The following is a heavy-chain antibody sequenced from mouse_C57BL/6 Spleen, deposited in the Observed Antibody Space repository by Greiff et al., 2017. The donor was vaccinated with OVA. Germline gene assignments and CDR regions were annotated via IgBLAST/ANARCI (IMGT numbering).Heavy chain of an antibody. Sequence: EVKLVESGGGLVKPGGSLKLSCAASGFTFSSYTMSWVRQTPEKRLEWVATISGGGGNTYYPDSVKGRSTLSRDNAKNTLYLQMSSLRSDDTALYYGARHAASYYYGVAWFAYWGQGTLVTVSA. V-gene: IGHV5-9*01. CDR1: GFTFSSYT. CDR3: ARHAASYYYGVAWFAY. J-gene: IGHJ3*01. CDR2: ISGGGGNT. D-gene: IGHD1-1*01.